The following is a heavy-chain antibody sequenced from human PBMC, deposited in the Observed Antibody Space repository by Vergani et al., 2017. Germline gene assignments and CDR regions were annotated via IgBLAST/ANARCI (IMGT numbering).Heavy chain of an antibody. Sequence: VQLEESGGGVVQPGRSLRLSCAASGFTFTNFAMTWVRQAPGEGLEWVSGISGSGGFTYYADSVKGRFTISRDNSKNTLYLQMNSLRAEDTAVYYCARGYDYWGQGTLVTVSS. CDR2: ISGSGGFT. CDR3: ARGYDY. J-gene: IGHJ4*02. CDR1: GFTFTNFA. V-gene: IGHV3-23*04.